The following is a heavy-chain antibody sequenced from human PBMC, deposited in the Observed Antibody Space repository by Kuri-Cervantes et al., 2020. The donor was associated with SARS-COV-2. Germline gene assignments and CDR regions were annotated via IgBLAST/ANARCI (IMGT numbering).Heavy chain of an antibody. Sequence: GESLKISCKASGFRFGIHAMHWVRQAPGKGLEWLSFISFDGDKTYYADSVRGRFTISGDNSENTVSLQMNSLRPEDTAVYYCARDRETTWYYGMDVWGQGTAVTVSS. CDR1: GFRFGIHA. J-gene: IGHJ6*02. D-gene: IGHD1-14*01. CDR2: ISFDGDKT. V-gene: IGHV3-30-3*01. CDR3: ARDRETTWYYGMDV.